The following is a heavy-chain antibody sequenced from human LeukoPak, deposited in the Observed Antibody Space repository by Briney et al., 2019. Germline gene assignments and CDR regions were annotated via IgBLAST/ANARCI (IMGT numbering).Heavy chain of an antibody. Sequence: GGSLRLSCAASGFTFTTYWMTWVRQAPGKGLEWVANIKQDGSQKYYVDSVKGRFTISRDNAKNSLYLQMDSLKAEDTAVYYCARENWANDYWGQGTLVTVSS. CDR3: ARENWANDY. J-gene: IGHJ4*02. V-gene: IGHV3-7*01. CDR2: IKQDGSQK. D-gene: IGHD7-27*01. CDR1: GFTFTTYW.